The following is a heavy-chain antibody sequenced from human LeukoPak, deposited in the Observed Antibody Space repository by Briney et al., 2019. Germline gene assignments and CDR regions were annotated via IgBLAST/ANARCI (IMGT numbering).Heavy chain of an antibody. V-gene: IGHV1-46*01. D-gene: IGHD1-26*01. CDR3: ARDGAGAYYFDY. Sequence: ASVKVSCKASGYTFTSYYMHWVRQAPGQGLEWMGIIDPSGGSTSYAQKFQGRVTMTRDTSTSTVYMELSSLRSEDTAVYYCARDGAGAYYFDYWGQGTLVTVSS. CDR1: GYTFTSYY. J-gene: IGHJ4*02. CDR2: IDPSGGST.